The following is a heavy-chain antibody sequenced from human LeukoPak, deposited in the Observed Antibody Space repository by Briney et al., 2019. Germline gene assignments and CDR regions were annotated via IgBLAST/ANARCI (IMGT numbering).Heavy chain of an antibody. D-gene: IGHD6-19*01. J-gene: IGHJ4*02. CDR3: ARQAVAGTDY. CDR2: ISSSSSYI. CDR1: GFTFSSYR. V-gene: IGHV3-21*01. Sequence: PGGSLRLSCAASGFTFSSYRMNWVRQAPGKGLEWVSSISSSSSYIYYADSVKGRFTISRDNAKNSLYLQMNSLRAEDTAVYYCARQAVAGTDYWGQGTLVTVSS.